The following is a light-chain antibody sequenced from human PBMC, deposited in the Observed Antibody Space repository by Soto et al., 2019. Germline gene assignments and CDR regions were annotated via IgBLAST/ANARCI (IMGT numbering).Light chain of an antibody. CDR3: QRYNNWPLT. J-gene: IGKJ4*01. Sequence: EIVLTQSPGTLSLSPGERGTLSCRASQSVSSSYLAWYQQKPGQAPRLLIYGASSRATGIPDRFSGSRSGTEFTLTINSLQSEDFAVYYCQRYNNWPLTFGGGTKVDIK. CDR1: QSVSSSY. V-gene: IGKV3-20*01. CDR2: GAS.